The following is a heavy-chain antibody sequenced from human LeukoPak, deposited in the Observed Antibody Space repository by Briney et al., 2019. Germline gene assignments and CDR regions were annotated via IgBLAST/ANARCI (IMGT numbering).Heavy chain of an antibody. CDR1: GFTFGDFA. J-gene: IGHJ4*02. D-gene: IGHD5-18*01. CDR3: ARVRIAMEIGAY. CDR2: ISEDGDT. Sequence: AGGSLRLSCAASGFTFGDFAMHWVRQAPGKGLEWVSLISEDGDTYYGDSVKGRFTVSRDNSKNSLYLQMNSLRTEDTGLYYCARVRIAMEIGAYWGQGTLVTVSS. V-gene: IGHV3-43*02.